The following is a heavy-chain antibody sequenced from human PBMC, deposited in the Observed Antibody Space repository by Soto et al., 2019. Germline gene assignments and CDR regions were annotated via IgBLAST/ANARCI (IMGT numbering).Heavy chain of an antibody. Sequence: QVQLVESGGGVVQPGRSLRLSCAASGFSFSTYGMYWVRQAPAGGLGWVALVWYDGSKEYYSDSVKGRFTISRDNSKNTLYLQMHSLRAEDTAVYFCARTDWNYGTGVFDIWGQGTMVTVSS. J-gene: IGHJ3*02. CDR1: GFSFSTYG. CDR2: VWYDGSKE. D-gene: IGHD1-7*01. CDR3: ARTDWNYGTGVFDI. V-gene: IGHV3-33*01.